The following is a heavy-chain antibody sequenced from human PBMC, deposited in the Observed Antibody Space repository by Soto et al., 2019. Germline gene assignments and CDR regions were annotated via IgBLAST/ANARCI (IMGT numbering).Heavy chain of an antibody. V-gene: IGHV5-51*01. Sequence: GESLKISCQASGYIFHNYWIGWVCQMPGKGLEWLRIIYPGDSNIRYNPSFQGQVTISADKSLSTTYLHWSSLKASDTAMYYCARQRYFDYWGQGTLVTVSS. J-gene: IGHJ4*02. CDR2: IYPGDSNI. CDR1: GYIFHNYW. CDR3: ARQRYFDY.